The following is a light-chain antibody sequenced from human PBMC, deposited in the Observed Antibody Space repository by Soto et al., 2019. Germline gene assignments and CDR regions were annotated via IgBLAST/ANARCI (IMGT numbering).Light chain of an antibody. CDR1: QSISKY. V-gene: IGKV3-11*01. Sequence: EIVLTQSPATLSLSPGERATLSCSASQSISKYLAWYQQKPGQAPRLLIHDASNRTTGIPARVSGSGSGTNITLTISSLEPEDFRVYYCQQRSNWPQSTFGGGTKVEIK. CDR3: QQRSNWPQST. J-gene: IGKJ4*01. CDR2: DAS.